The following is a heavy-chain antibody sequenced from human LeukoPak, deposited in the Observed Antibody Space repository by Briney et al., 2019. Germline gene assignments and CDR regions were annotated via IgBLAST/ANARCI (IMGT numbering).Heavy chain of an antibody. CDR3: ARGADGSGSNDY. Sequence: ASLKVSCKASGYTFTGYFMHWVRQAPGQGLEWMGWINPNSGDANYAQKFQGRRTMTRDTYISTAYMELSRLRSDDTAVYYCARGADGSGSNDYWGQGTLVTVSS. CDR2: INPNSGDA. J-gene: IGHJ4*02. D-gene: IGHD3-10*01. CDR1: GYTFTGYF. V-gene: IGHV1-2*02.